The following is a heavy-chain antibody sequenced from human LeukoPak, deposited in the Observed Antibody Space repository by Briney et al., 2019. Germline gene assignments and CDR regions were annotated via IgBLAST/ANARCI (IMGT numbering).Heavy chain of an antibody. Sequence: GESLKISCKGSGYSFTSYWIGWVRQMPGKGLEWMGIIYPGDSDTRYSPPFQGQVTISADKSISTAYLQWSSLKASDTAMYYCVRGDTGYSSSWKNWFDPWGQGTLVTVSS. J-gene: IGHJ5*02. D-gene: IGHD6-13*01. CDR3: VRGDTGYSSSWKNWFDP. CDR1: GYSFTSYW. CDR2: IYPGDSDT. V-gene: IGHV5-51*01.